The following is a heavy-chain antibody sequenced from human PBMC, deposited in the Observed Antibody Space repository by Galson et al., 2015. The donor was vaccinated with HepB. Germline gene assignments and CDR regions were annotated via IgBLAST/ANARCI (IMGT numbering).Heavy chain of an antibody. CDR1: GYSFTSYW. CDR3: ARRLGIAAAGNVYYGMDV. Sequence: QSGAEVKKPGESLRISCKGSGYSFTSYWISWVRQMPGKGLEWMGRIDPSDSYTNYSPSLQGHVTISADKSISTAYLQWSSLKASDTAMYYCARRLGIAAAGNVYYGMDVWGQGTTVTVSS. CDR2: IDPSDSYT. D-gene: IGHD6-13*01. V-gene: IGHV5-10-1*01. J-gene: IGHJ6*02.